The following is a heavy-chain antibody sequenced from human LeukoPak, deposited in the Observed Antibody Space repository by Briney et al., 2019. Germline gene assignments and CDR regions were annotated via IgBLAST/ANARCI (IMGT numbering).Heavy chain of an antibody. CDR3: ARHGPRPLYYFDY. V-gene: IGHV4-39*01. J-gene: IGHJ4*02. CDR1: GGSISSTNYY. D-gene: IGHD3/OR15-3a*01. Sequence: SETLSLTCTVSGGSISSTNYYWAWIRQPPGKGLGWSGNIYYSGSTYYNASLNSRITMSIDTSKNQSSLKLSSVPAADTAVYYCARHGPRPLYYFDYWGQGTLVTVSS. CDR2: IYYSGST.